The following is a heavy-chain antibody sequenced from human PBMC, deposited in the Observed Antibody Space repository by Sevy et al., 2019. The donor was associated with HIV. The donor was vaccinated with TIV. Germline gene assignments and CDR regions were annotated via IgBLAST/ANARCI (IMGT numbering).Heavy chain of an antibody. CDR3: VGGRDSSSYSRSYTFAF. D-gene: IGHD2-2*02. CDR1: GFSFSDFY. Sequence: GGSLRLSCRGSGFSFSDFYMSWIRQAPGKGLEWVSHITGSGFTIYQADSVKGRFATSRDNAKNSLFLQMNSLRVEDTAVDFCVGGRDSSSYSRSYTFAFWGQGAPVTVSS. J-gene: IGHJ4*02. CDR2: ITGSGFTI. V-gene: IGHV3-11*01.